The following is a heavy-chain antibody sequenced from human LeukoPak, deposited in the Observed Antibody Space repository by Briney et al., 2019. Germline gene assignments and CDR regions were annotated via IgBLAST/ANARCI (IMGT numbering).Heavy chain of an antibody. J-gene: IGHJ6*02. D-gene: IGHD1-26*01. CDR3: ASPIVGANYYGMDV. V-gene: IGHV1-2*02. CDR1: GYTFTVYY. CDR2: INPNSGGT. Sequence: ASVRVSFKASGYTFTVYYMHWVRQAPGQGGGWMGWINPNSGGTNYTQKFQGRATMTRDTSISTAYMELSRLRSDDTAVYYCASPIVGANYYGMDVWGQGTTVTVSS.